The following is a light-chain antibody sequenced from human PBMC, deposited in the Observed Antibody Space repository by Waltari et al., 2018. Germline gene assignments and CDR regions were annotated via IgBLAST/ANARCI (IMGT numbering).Light chain of an antibody. CDR1: QSPSTL. CDR2: RAS. J-gene: IGKJ1*01. V-gene: IGKV3-15*01. Sequence: ELVMTQSPATLSVSPEARASLSCRARQSPSTLLAWYQQTPGQAPRLLIYRASTRAAGIPDRFSGSGSGTEFTLTISSLQSEDSAIYYCQQYNIWPWTFGQGTKVDIK. CDR3: QQYNIWPWT.